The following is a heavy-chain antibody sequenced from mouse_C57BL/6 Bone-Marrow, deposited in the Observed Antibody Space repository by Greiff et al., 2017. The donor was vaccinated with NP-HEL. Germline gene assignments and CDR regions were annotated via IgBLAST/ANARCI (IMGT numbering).Heavy chain of an antibody. CDR2: ISGGGGNT. D-gene: IGHD2-4*01. CDR1: GFTFSSYT. CDR3: ARHQIYYERRGYFDV. Sequence: EVKLQESGGGLVKPGGSLKLSCAASGFTFSSYTMSWVRQTPEKRLEWVATISGGGGNTYYPDSVKGRFTISRDNAKNTLYLQMSSLRSEDTALYYCARHQIYYERRGYFDVWGTGTTVTVSS. V-gene: IGHV5-9*01. J-gene: IGHJ1*03.